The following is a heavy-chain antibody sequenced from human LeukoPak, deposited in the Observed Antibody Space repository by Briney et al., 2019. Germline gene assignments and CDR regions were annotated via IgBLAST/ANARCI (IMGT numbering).Heavy chain of an antibody. Sequence: ASVKVSCKASGYTFTSYGISWVRQAPGQGLEWMGWISAYNGNTNYAQKLQGRVTMTTDTSTSTAYMELRSLRSDDTAVYYCARDEKKSCSGGSCYHFDYWGQGTLVTVSS. D-gene: IGHD2-15*01. J-gene: IGHJ4*02. CDR3: ARDEKKSCSGGSCYHFDY. V-gene: IGHV1-18*01. CDR1: GYTFTSYG. CDR2: ISAYNGNT.